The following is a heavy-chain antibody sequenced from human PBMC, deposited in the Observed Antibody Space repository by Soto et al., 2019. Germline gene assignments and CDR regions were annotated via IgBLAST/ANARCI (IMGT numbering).Heavy chain of an antibody. D-gene: IGHD6-13*01. CDR3: EREGDSSSWFDY. J-gene: IGHJ4*02. V-gene: IGHV3-11*06. Sequence: GGSLRLSCAASGFTFSDYYMSWIRQAPGKGLEWVSYISSSSSYANYADSVKGRFTISRDNAKNSLYLQMNSLRAEDTAVYYCEREGDSSSWFDYWGQGTLVTVSS. CDR2: ISSSSSYA. CDR1: GFTFSDYY.